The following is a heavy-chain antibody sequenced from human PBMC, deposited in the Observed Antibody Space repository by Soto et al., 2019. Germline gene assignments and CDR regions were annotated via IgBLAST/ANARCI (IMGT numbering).Heavy chain of an antibody. CDR1: GYSFTNYW. V-gene: IGHV5-10-1*01. Sequence: GESLKISCKASGYSFTNYWISWVRQMPGKGLEWMARIDPSDSYTFYSPSFQGHVTISADKSISTAYLQWSRLKASDTAIYFCARQWTSSGSFRFGNHWGQGTLVTVSS. D-gene: IGHD1-26*01. CDR3: ARQWTSSGSFRFGNH. CDR2: IDPSDSYT. J-gene: IGHJ4*01.